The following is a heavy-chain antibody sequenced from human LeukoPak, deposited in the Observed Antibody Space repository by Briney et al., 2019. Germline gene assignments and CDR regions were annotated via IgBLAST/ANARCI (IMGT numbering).Heavy chain of an antibody. D-gene: IGHD1-26*01. V-gene: IGHV3-23*01. J-gene: IGHJ4*02. CDR2: ISGSGGST. CDR3: AKDATPYY. Sequence: PGGSLRLSCAASGFTFSSFAMTWVRQAPGKGLEWVSGISGSGGSTYYADSVNGRYTITRDNSKNTLYLQMSSLRADDTAVYYCAKDATPYYGGQGTLVTVSS. CDR1: GFTFSSFA.